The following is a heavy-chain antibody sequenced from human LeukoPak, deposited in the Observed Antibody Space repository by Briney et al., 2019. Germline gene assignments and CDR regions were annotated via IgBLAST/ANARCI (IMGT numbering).Heavy chain of an antibody. CDR3: ARGGDYYGSGSPMARFYDYYYYMDV. CDR2: MNPNSGNT. D-gene: IGHD3-10*01. V-gene: IGHV1-8*03. J-gene: IGHJ6*03. Sequence: ASVKDSCKASGYTFTSYDINSVRQATGQGLEWMGWMNPNSGNTGYAQKFKGRVTITRNTSISTAYMELSSLRSEDTAVYYCARGGDYYGSGSPMARFYDYYYYMDVWGKGTTVTVSS. CDR1: GYTFTSYD.